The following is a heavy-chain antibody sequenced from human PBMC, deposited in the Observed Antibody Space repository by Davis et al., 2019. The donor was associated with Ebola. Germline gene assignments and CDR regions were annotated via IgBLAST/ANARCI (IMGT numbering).Heavy chain of an antibody. D-gene: IGHD7-27*01. V-gene: IGHV3-23*01. J-gene: IGHJ6*02. CDR2: VSGSGDCT. CDR3: VKVGTYYYFGMDV. Sequence: PGGSLRLSCAASGFTFTNYVLTWVRQAPGKGLEWVSSVSGSGDCTYYADSVKGRFAISRDNSNDTLFLQMNSLRVEDTAVYYCVKVGTYYYFGMDVWGQGTTVTVS. CDR1: GFTFTNYV.